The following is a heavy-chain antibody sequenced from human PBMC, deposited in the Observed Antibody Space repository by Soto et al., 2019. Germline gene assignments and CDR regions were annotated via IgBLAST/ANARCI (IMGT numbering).Heavy chain of an antibody. CDR1: GGSISRGGYY. CDR3: ARDYSNASFNWFDP. J-gene: IGHJ5*02. CDR2: IYYSGST. V-gene: IGHV4-31*03. D-gene: IGHD4-4*01. Sequence: TPSLTCTVPGGSISRGGYYWSWIRHHPGKGLEWIGYIYYSGSTYYNPSLKSRVTISVDTSKNQFSLKLSSVTAADTAVYYCARDYSNASFNWFDPWGQGTLVTVSS.